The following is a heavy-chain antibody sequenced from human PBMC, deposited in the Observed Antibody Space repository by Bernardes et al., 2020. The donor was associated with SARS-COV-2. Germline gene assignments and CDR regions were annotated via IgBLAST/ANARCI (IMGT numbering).Heavy chain of an antibody. V-gene: IGHV3-9*01. J-gene: IGHJ4*02. CDR1: GFTFDDYA. CDR2: ISWNSGSI. CDR3: AKEDSAGTSV. D-gene: IGHD6-13*01. Sequence: GGSLRLSCAASGFTFDDYAMHWVRQAPGKGLEWVSGISWNSGSIGYADSVKGRFTISRDNAKNSLYLQMNSLRAEDTALYYCAKEDSAGTSVWGQGTLVTVSS.